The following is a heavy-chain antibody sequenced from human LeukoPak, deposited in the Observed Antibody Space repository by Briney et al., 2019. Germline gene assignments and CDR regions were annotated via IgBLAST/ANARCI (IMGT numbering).Heavy chain of an antibody. V-gene: IGHV4-61*05. CDR3: ARLGYSYGYPIDY. D-gene: IGHD5-18*01. Sequence: PSETLSLTCTVSGGSISSSSYYWGWIRQPPGKGLEWIGYIYYSGGTNYNPSLKSRVTISVDTSKNQFSLKLSSVTAADTAVYYCARLGYSYGYPIDYWGQGTLVTVSS. CDR2: IYYSGGT. J-gene: IGHJ4*02. CDR1: GGSISSSSYY.